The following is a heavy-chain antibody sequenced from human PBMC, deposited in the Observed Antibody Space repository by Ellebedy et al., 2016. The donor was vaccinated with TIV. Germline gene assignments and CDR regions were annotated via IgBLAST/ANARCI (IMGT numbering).Heavy chain of an antibody. CDR3: ARDQYYYDSSGYYTRGAFDI. CDR2: IDWDDDK. V-gene: IGHV2-70*04. CDR1: GFSLSTSGMR. Sequence: SGPTLVKPTQTLTLTCTFSGFSLSTSGMRVSWIRQPPGKALEWLARIDWDDDKFYSTSLKTRLTISKDTSKNQVVLTMTNMDPVDTATYYCARDQYYYDSSGYYTRGAFDIWGQGTMVTVSS. J-gene: IGHJ3*02. D-gene: IGHD3-22*01.